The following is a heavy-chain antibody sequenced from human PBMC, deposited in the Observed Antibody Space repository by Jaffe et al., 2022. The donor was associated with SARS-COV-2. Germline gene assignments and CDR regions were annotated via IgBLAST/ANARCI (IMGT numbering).Heavy chain of an antibody. J-gene: IGHJ4*02. CDR1: GTSISSASYH. D-gene: IGHD2-15*01. V-gene: IGHV4-61*02. Sequence: QVQLQESGPGLVKPSQTLSLTCSVSGTSISSASYHWSWIRQPAGKGLEWIGQIYTAWGAKYNPSLQSRVTISRDTSKNQFFLKLTSVTAADTAVYYCATYRAGVGGTGYWGQGTLVTVSS. CDR2: IYTAWGA. CDR3: ATYRAGVGGTGY.